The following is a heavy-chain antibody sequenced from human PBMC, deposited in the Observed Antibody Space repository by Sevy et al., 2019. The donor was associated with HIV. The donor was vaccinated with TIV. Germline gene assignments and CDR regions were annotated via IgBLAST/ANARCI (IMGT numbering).Heavy chain of an antibody. CDR2: ISSAGSST. J-gene: IGHJ4*02. CDR3: ARDGRAARDCDY. Sequence: GGSLRLSCTASGFTFCSYWMHWVRHAPGKGLVWVSRISSAGSSTRYADSVRGRFTISRDNAKNTLYLQMNSLRAEDTAVYYCARDGRAARDCDYWGQGTLVTVSS. CDR1: GFTFCSYW. V-gene: IGHV3-74*01. D-gene: IGHD6-6*01.